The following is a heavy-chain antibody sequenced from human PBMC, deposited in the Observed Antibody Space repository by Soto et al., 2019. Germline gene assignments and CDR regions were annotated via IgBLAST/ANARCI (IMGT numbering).Heavy chain of an antibody. CDR2: IIPILGIA. CDR3: ARDLNCGGDCYGDYYGMDV. Sequence: GASVKVSCKASGGTFSSYTISWVRQDPGQGLEWMGRIIPILGIANYAQKFQGRVTITADKSTSTAYMELSSLRSEDTAVYYCARDLNCGGDCYGDYYGMDVWGQGTTVTVSS. V-gene: IGHV1-69*04. CDR1: GGTFSSYT. D-gene: IGHD2-21*02. J-gene: IGHJ6*02.